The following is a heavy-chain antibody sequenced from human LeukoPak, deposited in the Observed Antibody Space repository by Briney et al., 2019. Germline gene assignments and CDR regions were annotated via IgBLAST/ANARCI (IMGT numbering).Heavy chain of an antibody. J-gene: IGHJ5*02. Sequence: PSETLSLTCAVYGGSFSGYYWSWIRQPPGKGLEWIGEINHSGSTNYNPSLKSRVTISVDTSKNQFSLKLSSVTAADTAVYYCARTGHYYGSGSRYNWFDPWGQGTLVTVSS. V-gene: IGHV4-34*01. CDR1: GGSFSGYY. CDR3: ARTGHYYGSGSRYNWFDP. D-gene: IGHD3-10*01. CDR2: INHSGST.